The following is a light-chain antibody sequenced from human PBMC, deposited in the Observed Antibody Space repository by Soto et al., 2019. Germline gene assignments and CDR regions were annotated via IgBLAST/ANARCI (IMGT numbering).Light chain of an antibody. V-gene: IGLV2-14*03. J-gene: IGLJ1*01. CDR1: NTDVGGYNY. CDR3: SSYSDNSTYV. CDR2: EVS. Sequence: QSALTQPASVSGSPGQSITISCSGTNTDVGGYNYVSWYQQYPGKAPKLIIYEVSNRPSGVSNRFSGSKSGNTASLTISGLQAEDEGDYYCSSYSDNSTYVFATGTQLTVL.